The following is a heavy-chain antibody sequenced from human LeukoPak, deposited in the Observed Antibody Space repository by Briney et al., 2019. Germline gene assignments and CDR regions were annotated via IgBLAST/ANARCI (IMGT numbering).Heavy chain of an antibody. V-gene: IGHV3-30*02. CDR1: GFIFNNYG. D-gene: IGHD3-22*01. J-gene: IGHJ4*02. Sequence: GGSLRLSCAASGFIFNNYGMHWVREAPGKGLEGVTIIQPNGNDKYYADSVQGRFTVSRDNSKNTLYLQLNSLRPEDTAVYYCAKRDRTPEFDYWGQGTLVTVSS. CDR2: IQPNGNDK. CDR3: AKRDRTPEFDY.